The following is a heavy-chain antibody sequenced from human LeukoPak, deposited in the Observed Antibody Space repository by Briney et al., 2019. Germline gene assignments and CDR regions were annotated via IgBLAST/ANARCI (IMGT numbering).Heavy chain of an antibody. CDR2: IYHSGST. CDR3: ARGTVVTGYYFDY. CDR1: GVSISSGGYS. J-gene: IGHJ4*02. Sequence: SETLSLTCAVSGVSISSGGYSWSWIRQPPGKGLEWIGYIYHSGSTYYNPSLKSRVTISVDRSKNQFTLKLSSVTAADTAVYYCARGTVVTGYYFDYWGQGTLVTVSS. D-gene: IGHD4-23*01. V-gene: IGHV4-30-2*01.